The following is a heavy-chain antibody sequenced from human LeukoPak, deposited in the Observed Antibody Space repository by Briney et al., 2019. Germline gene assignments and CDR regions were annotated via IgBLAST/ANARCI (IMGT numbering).Heavy chain of an antibody. CDR3: ARGRVGDFWSGYTPERSFDY. CDR2: MNPNSGNT. D-gene: IGHD3-3*01. J-gene: IGHJ4*02. V-gene: IGHV1-8*03. Sequence: ASVKVSSKASGYTFTSYDINWVRQATGQGLEWMGWMNPNSGNTGYAQKFQGRVTITRNTSISTAYMELSSLRSEDTAVYYCARGRVGDFWSGYTPERSFDYWGQGTLVTVSS. CDR1: GYTFTSYD.